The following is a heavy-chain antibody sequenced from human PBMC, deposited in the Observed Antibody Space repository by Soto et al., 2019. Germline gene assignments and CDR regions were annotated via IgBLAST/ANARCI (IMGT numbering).Heavy chain of an antibody. Sequence: QVQLVQSGAEVKKPGASGKVSCKASGYTFTSYDIHWVRQATGQGLEWMGWMNPTSGNTGDAQKFQGRVTITRNTSIITAYMELSSLRYEDTAVYYCARRDLCLEWDYWGQGTLVTVSS. CDR3: ARRDLCLEWDY. D-gene: IGHD3-3*01. CDR1: GYTFTSYD. J-gene: IGHJ4*02. V-gene: IGHV1-8*01. CDR2: MNPTSGNT.